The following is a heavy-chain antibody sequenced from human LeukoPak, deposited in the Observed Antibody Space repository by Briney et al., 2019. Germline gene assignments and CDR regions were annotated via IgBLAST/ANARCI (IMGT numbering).Heavy chain of an antibody. Sequence: GGSLRLSCAASGFTFSSYSMNWVRQAPGKGLEWVSSISSSSSYIYYADSVKGRFTISRDNSKNTLYLQMNSLRAEDTAVYYXXXXXXXESSGPPYYFDYWGQGTLVTVSS. CDR1: GFTFSSYS. CDR2: ISSSSSYI. CDR3: XXXXXXESSGPPYYFDY. J-gene: IGHJ4*02. D-gene: IGHD3-22*01. V-gene: IGHV3-21*04.